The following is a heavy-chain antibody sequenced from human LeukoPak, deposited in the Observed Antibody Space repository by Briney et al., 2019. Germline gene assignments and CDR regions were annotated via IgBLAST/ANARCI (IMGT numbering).Heavy chain of an antibody. CDR1: GGSISSYY. J-gene: IGHJ3*02. Sequence: SETLSLTCTVSGGSISSYYWSWIRQPPGKGLEWIGYIYYSGSTNYNPSLKSRVTISVDTSKNQFPLKLSSVTAADTAVYYCARHKGVYCSSTSCYFSDAFDIWGQGTMVTVSS. CDR2: IYYSGST. V-gene: IGHV4-59*08. CDR3: ARHKGVYCSSTSCYFSDAFDI. D-gene: IGHD2-2*01.